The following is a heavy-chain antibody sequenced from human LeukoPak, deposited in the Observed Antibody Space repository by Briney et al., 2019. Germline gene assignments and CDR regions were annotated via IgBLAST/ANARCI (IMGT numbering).Heavy chain of an antibody. Sequence: SVTVSCKASVGTFSSYAISWVRQAPGQGLEWMGGIIPIFGTANYAQKFQGRVTITTDESTSTDYVELSSLRSEDRAVYYCVESSGYYSDAFDIWGQGTMVTVSS. CDR1: VGTFSSYA. J-gene: IGHJ3*02. D-gene: IGHD3-22*01. V-gene: IGHV1-69*05. CDR2: IIPIFGTA. CDR3: VESSGYYSDAFDI.